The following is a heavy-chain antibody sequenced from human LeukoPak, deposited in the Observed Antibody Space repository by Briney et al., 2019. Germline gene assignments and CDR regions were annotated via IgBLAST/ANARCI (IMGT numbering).Heavy chain of an antibody. CDR1: GFTFSSYA. V-gene: IGHV3-30*04. D-gene: IGHD4-17*01. Sequence: PGRSLRLSCAASGFTFSSYAMHWVRQAPGKGLEWVAVISYDGSNKYYADSVKGRFTISRDNSKNTLYLQMNSLRAEDTAVYYCTSGLSVLRSNNTPVDYWGQGTLVTVSS. J-gene: IGHJ4*02. CDR2: ISYDGSNK. CDR3: TSGLSVLRSNNTPVDY.